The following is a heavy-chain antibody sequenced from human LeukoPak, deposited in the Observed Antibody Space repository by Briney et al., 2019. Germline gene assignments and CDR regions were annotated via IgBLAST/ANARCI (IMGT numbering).Heavy chain of an antibody. CDR2: ISSSSSYI. D-gene: IGHD3-16*01. CDR3: ARGDAFSGDH. V-gene: IGHV3-21*01. CDR1: GFTFSSYS. Sequence: GGSLRLSCAASGFTFSSYSMNWVRQAPGKGLEWVSSISSSSSYIYYADSVKGRFTISRDNAKNSLYLQMNGLRVEDTAVYYCARGDAFSGDHWGQGTLVTVSS. J-gene: IGHJ4*02.